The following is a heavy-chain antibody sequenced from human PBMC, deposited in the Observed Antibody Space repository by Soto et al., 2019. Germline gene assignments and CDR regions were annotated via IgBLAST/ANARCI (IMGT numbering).Heavy chain of an antibody. CDR1: GDSVSSATAT. CDR2: TYYRSKRYN. J-gene: IGHJ2*01. CDR3: ARDSSGFHWYFDL. D-gene: IGHD6-19*01. V-gene: IGHV6-1*01. Sequence: SQTLSLTCAISGDSVSSATATWSWIRQSPSRGLEWLGRTYYRSKRYNDYAVSVKSRIAITPDPSKNQLSLQLSSVTPDDTAVYFCARDSSGFHWYFDLWGRGTLVTVSS.